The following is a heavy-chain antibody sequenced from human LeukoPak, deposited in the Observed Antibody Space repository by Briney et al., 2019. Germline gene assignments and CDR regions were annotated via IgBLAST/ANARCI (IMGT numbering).Heavy chain of an antibody. D-gene: IGHD5-24*01. J-gene: IGHJ4*02. Sequence: PSETLSLTCTLSGYFISSGYYWGWIRQSPGKGLEWIGSIHHSGSAYCNPSLKRRGTISVDTSKNHLSLKLSSVTAADTAAYYCARVGYNHYYFNYWGQGTLVSVS. CDR1: GYFISSGYY. CDR2: IHHSGSA. CDR3: ARVGYNHYYFNY. V-gene: IGHV4-38-2*02.